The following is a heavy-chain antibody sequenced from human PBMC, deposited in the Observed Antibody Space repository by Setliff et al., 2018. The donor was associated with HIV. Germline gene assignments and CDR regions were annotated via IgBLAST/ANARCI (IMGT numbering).Heavy chain of an antibody. CDR1: GGSISSSGPGYY. CDR3: ARDRPSSSWYFNAFDI. D-gene: IGHD6-13*01. V-gene: IGHV4-39*02. Sequence: KPSETLSLTCTVSGGSISSSGPGYYWGWVRQPPGGGLEWIGSVYYSGRTYYNPSLRSRVTISVDTSKNQLSLRLTTMTAADTAVYCARDRPSSSWYFNAFDIWGQGTMVTVSS. J-gene: IGHJ3*02. CDR2: VYYSGRT.